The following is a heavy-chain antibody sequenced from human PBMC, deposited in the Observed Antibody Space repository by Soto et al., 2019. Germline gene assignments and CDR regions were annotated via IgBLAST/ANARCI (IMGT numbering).Heavy chain of an antibody. Sequence: QITLKESGPTLVKPTQTLTLTCTFSGFSLNTSGVGVGWIRQPPGKALEWLALIYWDDDERYSPSLKSRLTITADTSKNQVVLTMTNMDPVDTATYYCAHRRGYDILTGINFDYWGKGTLVTVSS. CDR1: GFSLNTSGVG. V-gene: IGHV2-5*02. D-gene: IGHD3-9*01. CDR2: IYWDDDE. J-gene: IGHJ4*02. CDR3: AHRRGYDILTGINFDY.